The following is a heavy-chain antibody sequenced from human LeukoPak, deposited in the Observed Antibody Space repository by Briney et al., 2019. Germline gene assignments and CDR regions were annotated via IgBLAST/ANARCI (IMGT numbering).Heavy chain of an antibody. CDR2: IYHSGTT. D-gene: IGHD5-24*01. J-gene: IGHJ4*02. Sequence: SETLSLTCAVSGYSIDSYYWGWLRQPPGKTLEWIGSIYHSGTTYYNPSLTSRVTILVDTSKNQFSLKLTSVTAADTAVYYCAGKDGSAGYYFDSWGQGALVTVSS. CDR3: AGKDGSAGYYFDS. V-gene: IGHV4-38-2*01. CDR1: GYSIDSYY.